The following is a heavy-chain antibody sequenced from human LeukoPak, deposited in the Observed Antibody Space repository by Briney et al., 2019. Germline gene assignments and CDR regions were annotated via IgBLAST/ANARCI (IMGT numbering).Heavy chain of an antibody. D-gene: IGHD3-22*01. V-gene: IGHV3-48*01. J-gene: IGHJ5*02. CDR2: ISSSSSTI. Sequence: PGGSLRLSCTASGFTFSSYEMNWVRQAPGKGLEWVSYISSSSSTIYYADSVKGRFTISRDNAKNSLYLQMNSLRAEDTAVYYCARDLGQYYDTSDNWFDPWGQGTLVTVSS. CDR1: GFTFSSYE. CDR3: ARDLGQYYDTSDNWFDP.